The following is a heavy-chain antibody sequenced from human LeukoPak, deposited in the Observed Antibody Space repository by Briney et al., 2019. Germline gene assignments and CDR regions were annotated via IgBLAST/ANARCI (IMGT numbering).Heavy chain of an antibody. CDR2: INHSGST. V-gene: IGHV4-34*01. CDR3: ARALGYSSSQVYNY. CDR1: GGSFSGHY. Sequence: PSETLSLTCAVYGGSFSGHYWSWIRQPPGKGLEWIGEINHSGSTNYNPSLKSRVTISVDTSKNQFSLKLSSVTAADTAVYYCARALGYSSSQVYNYWGQGTLATVSS. D-gene: IGHD6-6*01. J-gene: IGHJ4*02.